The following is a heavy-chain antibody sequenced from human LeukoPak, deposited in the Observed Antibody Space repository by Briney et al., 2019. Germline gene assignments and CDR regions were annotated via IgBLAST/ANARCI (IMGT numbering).Heavy chain of an antibody. CDR2: ISYIGST. CDR1: GGSISNNNYY. V-gene: IGHV4-39*01. Sequence: SETLSLTCTVSGGSISNNNYYWGWIRQAPGKGLEWIGSISYIGSTSYNPSLKSRVTISVDTSKNQFSLKLSSVTAADTAVYYCARPDRVTVTIDRWGQGTLVTVSS. CDR3: ARPDRVTVTIDR. D-gene: IGHD4-23*01. J-gene: IGHJ5*02.